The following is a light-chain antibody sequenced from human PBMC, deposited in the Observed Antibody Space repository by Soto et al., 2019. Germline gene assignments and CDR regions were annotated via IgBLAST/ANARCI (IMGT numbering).Light chain of an antibody. V-gene: IGKV3-20*01. CDR2: GAS. Sequence: EIVLTQSPGTLSLSPGERATLSCRASQSVSSSYLAWYQQKPGQAPRLLIYGASSRATGIPDRFSGSGSGTDFTLTISRLEHEDVAVYYCQQYGSSPPSTFGQGTRLEIK. J-gene: IGKJ5*01. CDR1: QSVSSSY. CDR3: QQYGSSPPST.